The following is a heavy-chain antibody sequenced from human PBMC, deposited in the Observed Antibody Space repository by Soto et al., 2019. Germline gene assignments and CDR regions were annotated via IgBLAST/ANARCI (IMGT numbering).Heavy chain of an antibody. CDR3: TTEVGYRLRAVAGNFDY. V-gene: IGHV3-15*07. J-gene: IGHJ4*02. CDR2: IKSKTDGGTT. CDR1: GFTFSNAW. Sequence: DVQLVESGGGLVKPGGSLRLSCAASGFTFSNAWMNWVRQAPGKGLEWVGRIKSKTDGGTTDYAAPVKGRFTISRDDSKNTLYLQMNSLKTEDTAVYYCTTEVGYRLRAVAGNFDYWGQGTLVTVSS. D-gene: IGHD6-19*01.